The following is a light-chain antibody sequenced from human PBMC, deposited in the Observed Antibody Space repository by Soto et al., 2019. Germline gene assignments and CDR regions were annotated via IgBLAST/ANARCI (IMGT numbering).Light chain of an antibody. CDR2: AAS. CDR1: QSISNN. V-gene: IGKV3-15*01. J-gene: IGKJ2*01. CDR3: HPYNNWPPMHT. Sequence: IVMTQSPATLSVFPGERATLSCRASQSISNNLAWLQQKPGQAPRLLIYAASTRATGVPARFSGSGSGTDFTLTISSLQPEDFAVYYCHPYNNWPPMHTFGQGTKLEIK.